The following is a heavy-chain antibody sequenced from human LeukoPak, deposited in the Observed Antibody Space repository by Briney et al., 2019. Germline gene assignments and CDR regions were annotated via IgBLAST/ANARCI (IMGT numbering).Heavy chain of an antibody. D-gene: IGHD6-19*01. CDR3: ARVGGSGSFDS. J-gene: IGHJ4*01. Sequence: GGSLRLSCAASGFTISSDSMHWIRQAPGKGLEYVSAIGYGGDTYYATSVKGRFTISRDISKNTLYLQMGSLRPEDMAVYYCARVGGSGSFDSWGHGTLVSVSS. CDR2: IGYGGDT. CDR1: GFTISSDS. V-gene: IGHV3-64*01.